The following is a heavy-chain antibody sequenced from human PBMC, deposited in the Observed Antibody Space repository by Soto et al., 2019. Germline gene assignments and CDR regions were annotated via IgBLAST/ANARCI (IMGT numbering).Heavy chain of an antibody. CDR3: ARAAHALYYYDSSGLDY. D-gene: IGHD3-22*01. CDR2: IIPIFGTA. V-gene: IGHV1-69*06. CDR1: GGTFSSYA. J-gene: IGHJ4*02. Sequence: SVKVSCKASGGTFSSYAISWVRQAPGQGLEWMGGIIPIFGTANYAQKFQGRVTITADKSTSTAYMELSSLRSDDTAVYYCARAAHALYYYDSSGLDYWGQGTLVTVSS.